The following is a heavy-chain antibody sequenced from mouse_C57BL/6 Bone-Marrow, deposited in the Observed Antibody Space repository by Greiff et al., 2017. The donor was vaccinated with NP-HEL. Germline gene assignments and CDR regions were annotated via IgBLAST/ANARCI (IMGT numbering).Heavy chain of an antibody. CDR2: IYPGSGNT. Sequence: QVQLQQSGAELVRPGASVKLSCKASGYTFTDYYINWVKQRPGQGLEWIARIYPGSGNTYYNEKFKGKATLTAEKSSSTAYMQLSSLTSEDSAVYFCARSYYGSSYYFDYWGQGTTLTVSS. D-gene: IGHD1-1*01. J-gene: IGHJ2*01. CDR3: ARSYYGSSYYFDY. V-gene: IGHV1-76*01. CDR1: GYTFTDYY.